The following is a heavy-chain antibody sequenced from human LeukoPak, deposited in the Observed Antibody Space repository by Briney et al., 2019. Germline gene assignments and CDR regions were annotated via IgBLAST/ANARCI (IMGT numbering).Heavy chain of an antibody. Sequence: SETLSLTCAVYGGSFSGYYWSWIRQPPGKGLDWIGEINHGGSTNYNPSLKSRLTISVDTSKNQFSLKLSSVTAAGTAVYYCAREGVYYDILAAYYRPYYFDFWGQGTLVTVYS. CDR1: GGSFSGYY. CDR2: INHGGST. J-gene: IGHJ4*02. V-gene: IGHV4-34*01. CDR3: AREGVYYDILAAYYRPYYFDF. D-gene: IGHD3-9*01.